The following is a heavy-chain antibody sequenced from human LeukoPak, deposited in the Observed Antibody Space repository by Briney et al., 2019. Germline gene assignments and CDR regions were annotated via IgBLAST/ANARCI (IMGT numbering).Heavy chain of an antibody. CDR3: ASRAASVTLGY. Sequence: ASVKVSCKASGYTFSGYQVHWLRQAPGQGLEWMGRMNPSSGVTNYAQKFQGRVTMTRDTSINTAYLDLSALKSDDTAVYYCASRAASVTLGYWGQGTLVTVSP. J-gene: IGHJ4*02. V-gene: IGHV1-2*06. CDR1: GYTFSGYQ. CDR2: MNPSSGVT. D-gene: IGHD2-15*01.